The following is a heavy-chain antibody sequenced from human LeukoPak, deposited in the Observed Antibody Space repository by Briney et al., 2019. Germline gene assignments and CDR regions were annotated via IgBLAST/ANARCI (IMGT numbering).Heavy chain of an antibody. CDR1: GFMFHDYA. V-gene: IGHV3-43*02. CDR3: AGESESSGWYDY. Sequence: GGSLGLSCAAPGFMFHDYAIHWVRQAPGKGLELVSLISGDGGSTFYADSVKGRFTISRDNSKNSLYLQMNSLRSDDTALYYCAGESESSGWYDYWGQGTLVTVSS. D-gene: IGHD6-19*01. CDR2: ISGDGGST. J-gene: IGHJ4*02.